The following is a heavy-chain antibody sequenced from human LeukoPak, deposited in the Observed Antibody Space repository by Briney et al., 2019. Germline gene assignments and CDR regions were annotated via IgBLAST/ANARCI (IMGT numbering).Heavy chain of an antibody. V-gene: IGHV1-69*13. CDR3: ARGLGGATTFDY. Sequence: ASVKVSCKAPGGTFSSYAISWVRQAPGQGLEWMGGIIPIFGTANYAQKFQGRVTISADESTSTAYMELSSLRSEDTAVYYCARGLGGATTFDYWGQGTLVTVSS. CDR1: GGTFSSYA. CDR2: IIPIFGTA. D-gene: IGHD1-26*01. J-gene: IGHJ4*02.